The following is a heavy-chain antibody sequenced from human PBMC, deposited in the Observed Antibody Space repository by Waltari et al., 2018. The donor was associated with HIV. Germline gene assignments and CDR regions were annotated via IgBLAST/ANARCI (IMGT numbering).Heavy chain of an antibody. V-gene: IGHV4-39*07. Sequence: QLQLQESGPGLVKPSETLSLTCTVSGGSISSSSYYWGWIRQPPGKGLEWIGSIYYSGSTYYNPSLKSRVTISVDTSKNQFSLKLSSVTAADTAVYYCARDGFYDYVWGSYRSNWFDPWGQGTLVTVSS. J-gene: IGHJ5*02. CDR2: IYYSGST. CDR3: ARDGFYDYVWGSYRSNWFDP. CDR1: GGSISSSSYY. D-gene: IGHD3-16*02.